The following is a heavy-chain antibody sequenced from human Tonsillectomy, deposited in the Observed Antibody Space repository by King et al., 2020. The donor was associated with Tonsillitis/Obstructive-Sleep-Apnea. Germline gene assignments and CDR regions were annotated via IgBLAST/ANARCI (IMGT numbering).Heavy chain of an antibody. Sequence: QLVQSGGGLVKPGGSLRLSCAASGFTFSSYSMNWVRQAPGKGLEWVSSISSSSSYIYYADSVKGRFTISRDKAKNSLYLQMNSLRAEDTAVYYCARWEGGLRVLEWLFDSWGQGTLVTVSS. CDR1: GFTFSSYS. CDR2: ISSSSSYI. V-gene: IGHV3-21*01. D-gene: IGHD3-3*01. CDR3: ARWEGGLRVLEWLFDS. J-gene: IGHJ4*02.